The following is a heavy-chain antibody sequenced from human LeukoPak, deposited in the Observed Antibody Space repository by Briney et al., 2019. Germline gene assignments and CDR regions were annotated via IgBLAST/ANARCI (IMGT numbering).Heavy chain of an antibody. Sequence: SETLSLTCTVSGGSISGYYWSWIRQPPGKGLEWIGDISNSGSTNYNLSLKSRVTISVDTSKNQFSLKLSSVTAADTAVYYCARESWSYYYNGMDVWGQGTTVTVSS. CDR1: GGSISGYY. J-gene: IGHJ6*02. CDR3: ARESWSYYYNGMDV. CDR2: ISNSGST. V-gene: IGHV4-59*01. D-gene: IGHD3-3*01.